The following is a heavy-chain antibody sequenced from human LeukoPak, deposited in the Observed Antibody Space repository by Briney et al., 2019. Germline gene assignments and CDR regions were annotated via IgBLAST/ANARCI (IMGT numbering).Heavy chain of an antibody. Sequence: ASVKVSCKASGYTFTNYGMNWVRQAPGQGLEWMGWINTSTGNPTYAQGFTGRFVFSLDTSVSTAYLQITSLKAEDTAVYYCAKMVVVGATWFDPWGQGTLVTVSS. D-gene: IGHD2-15*01. CDR3: AKMVVVGATWFDP. V-gene: IGHV7-4-1*02. J-gene: IGHJ5*02. CDR2: INTSTGNP. CDR1: GYTFTNYG.